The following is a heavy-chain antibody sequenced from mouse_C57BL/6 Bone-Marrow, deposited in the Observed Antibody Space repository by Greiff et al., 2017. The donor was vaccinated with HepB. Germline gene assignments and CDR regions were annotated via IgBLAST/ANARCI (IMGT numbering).Heavy chain of an antibody. CDR2: IDPANGNT. CDR1: GFTIKNTY. D-gene: IGHD2-5*01. J-gene: IGHJ3*01. V-gene: IGHV14-3*01. Sequence: VQLQQSVAELVRPGASVKLSCTASGFTIKNTYMHWVKQRPEQGLEWIGRIDPANGNTKYAPKFQGKATITADTSSNTAYLQLSSLTSEDTAIYYCATYYSNFAGFADWGQGTRVTVSA. CDR3: ATYYSNFAGFAD.